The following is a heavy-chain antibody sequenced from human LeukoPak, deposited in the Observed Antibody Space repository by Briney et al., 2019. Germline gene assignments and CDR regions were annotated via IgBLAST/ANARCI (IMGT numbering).Heavy chain of an antibody. J-gene: IGHJ4*02. CDR2: MNPNSGGT. CDR3: ARVKRYYYGSGTFDY. CDR1: GYILTGYY. V-gene: IGHV1-2*02. Sequence: ASVKVSCKASGYILTGYYMHWVRQAPGQGLEWMGWMNPNSGGTNYAQKFQGRVTMTRDTSISTAYMELSRLRSDDTAVYYCARVKRYYYGSGTFDYWGQGTLVTVSS. D-gene: IGHD3-10*01.